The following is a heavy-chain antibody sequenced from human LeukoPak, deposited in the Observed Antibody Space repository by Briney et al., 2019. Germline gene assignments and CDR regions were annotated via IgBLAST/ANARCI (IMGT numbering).Heavy chain of an antibody. J-gene: IGHJ4*02. CDR3: ARLNSGWYVFDY. V-gene: IGHV4-34*01. D-gene: IGHD6-19*01. CDR2: INHSGSA. Sequence: PSETLSLTCAVYGGSFSGYYWSWIRQPPGKGLEWVGEINHSGSAYYNPSLKSRVTISVDTSKNQFSLKLSSVTAADTAVYYCARLNSGWYVFDYWGQGTLVTVSS. CDR1: GGSFSGYY.